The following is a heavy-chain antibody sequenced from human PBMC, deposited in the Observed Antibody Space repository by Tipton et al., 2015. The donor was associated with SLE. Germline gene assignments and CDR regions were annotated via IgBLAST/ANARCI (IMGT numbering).Heavy chain of an antibody. D-gene: IGHD6-13*01. CDR2: IIPIFGTA. CDR1: GGTFSSYA. V-gene: IGHV1-69*01. CDR3: ARFGRGSSWGAYYYYGMDV. Sequence: QVQLVQSGAEVKKPGSSVKVSCKASGGTFSSYAISWVRQAPGQGLEWMGGIIPIFGTANYAQKFQGRVTITADESTSTAYMELSSLRSEDTAVYYCARFGRGSSWGAYYYYGMDVWGQGTTVTVSS. J-gene: IGHJ6*02.